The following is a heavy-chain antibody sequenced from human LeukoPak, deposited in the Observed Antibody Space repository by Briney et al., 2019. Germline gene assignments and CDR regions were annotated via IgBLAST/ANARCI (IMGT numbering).Heavy chain of an antibody. CDR2: INHSGGT. D-gene: IGHD3-10*01. CDR3: ARRADYGSGSYYRG. CDR1: GGSFSGYY. V-gene: IGHV4-34*01. J-gene: IGHJ4*02. Sequence: TSETLSLTCAVYGGSFSGYYWSWIRQPPGKGLEWIGEINHSGGTNYNPSLKSRVTISVDTSKNQFSLKLSSVTAADTAVYYCARRADYGSGSYYRGWGQGTLVTVSS.